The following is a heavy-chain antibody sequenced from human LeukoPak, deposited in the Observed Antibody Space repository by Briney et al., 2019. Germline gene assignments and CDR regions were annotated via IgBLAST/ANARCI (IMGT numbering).Heavy chain of an antibody. D-gene: IGHD5-18*01. Sequence: GSLRLSCAASGFTFSSYAMSWVRQAPGKALEWVSAISGSGGSTYYADSVKGRFTISRDNSKNTLYLQMNSLRAEDTAVYYCAKTFKVWSYGYYFDYWGQGTLVTVSS. CDR1: GFTFSSYA. V-gene: IGHV3-23*01. CDR3: AKTFKVWSYGYYFDY. CDR2: ISGSGGST. J-gene: IGHJ4*02.